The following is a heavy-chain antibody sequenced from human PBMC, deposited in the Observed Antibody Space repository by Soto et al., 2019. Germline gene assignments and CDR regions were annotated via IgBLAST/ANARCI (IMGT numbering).Heavy chain of an antibody. D-gene: IGHD6-19*01. CDR1: GGTFSSYA. CDR3: ARVSEYSSGWYPTFYY. J-gene: IGHJ4*02. CDR2: ISAYNGNT. Sequence: ASVKVSCKASGGTFSSYAISWVRQAPGQGLEWMGWISAYNGNTNYAQKLQGRVTMTTDTSTSTAYMELRSLRSDDTAVYYCARVSEYSSGWYPTFYYWGQGTLVTVSS. V-gene: IGHV1-18*01.